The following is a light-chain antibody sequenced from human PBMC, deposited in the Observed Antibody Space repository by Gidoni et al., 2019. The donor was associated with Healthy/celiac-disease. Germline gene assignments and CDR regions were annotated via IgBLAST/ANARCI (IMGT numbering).Light chain of an antibody. Sequence: DNVMTQSPESLAVSLGERATINCKSSQSVLYSSNNKNNLAWYQQKPGQPPKLLIYWASTRESGVPDRFSGSGSGTDFTLTISSLQAEDVAVYYCQQYYTMGTFXPXTKVXIK. CDR1: QSVLYSSNNKNN. CDR2: WAS. CDR3: QQYYTMGT. J-gene: IGKJ3*01. V-gene: IGKV4-1*01.